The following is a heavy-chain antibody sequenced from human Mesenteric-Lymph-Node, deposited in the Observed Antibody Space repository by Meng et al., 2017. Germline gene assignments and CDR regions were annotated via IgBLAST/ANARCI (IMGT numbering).Heavy chain of an antibody. Sequence: ASVKVSCKASGYTFTSYGISWVRQAPGQGLEWMGWISAYNGNTNYAQKFQGRVTMTRDTSISTAYMELSRLRSDDTAVYYCARDNPGDYGMYYFDYWGQGTLVTVSS. D-gene: IGHD4-17*01. CDR1: GYTFTSYG. J-gene: IGHJ4*02. V-gene: IGHV1-18*01. CDR3: ARDNPGDYGMYYFDY. CDR2: ISAYNGNT.